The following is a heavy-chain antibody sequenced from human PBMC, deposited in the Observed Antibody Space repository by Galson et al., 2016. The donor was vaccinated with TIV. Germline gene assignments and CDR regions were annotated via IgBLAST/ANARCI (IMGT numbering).Heavy chain of an antibody. CDR1: GASISTSSNY. D-gene: IGHD2-21*01. Sequence: SLTCSVSGASISTSSNYWVWIRQPPGKGLEWIGTIFYTGSTHYTPSLKSRVTISLDTSKDQFSLKLSSVTAADTAVYYCARHSDIAADFNYWGQGTLATVSS. CDR3: ARHSDIAADFNY. V-gene: IGHV4-39*01. CDR2: IFYTGST. J-gene: IGHJ4*02.